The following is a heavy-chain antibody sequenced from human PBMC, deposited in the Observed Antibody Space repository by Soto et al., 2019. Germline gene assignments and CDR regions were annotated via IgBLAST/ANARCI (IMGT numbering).Heavy chain of an antibody. D-gene: IGHD2-21*02. J-gene: IGHJ6*02. CDR3: ERLEGWLLSYYYGMDV. CDR1: GFTFSSYV. Sequence: GGSLRLSCAASGFTFSSYVMHWVRQAPGKGLEWVAVIWYDGSNKYYEDSVKGRLTISRDNSKNTLYLQMKRMRAEDTAVYYCERLEGWLLSYYYGMDVWGQGTTVTVSS. CDR2: IWYDGSNK. V-gene: IGHV3-33*01.